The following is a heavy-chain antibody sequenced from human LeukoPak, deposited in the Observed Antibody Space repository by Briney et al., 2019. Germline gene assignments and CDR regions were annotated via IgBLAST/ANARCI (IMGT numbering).Heavy chain of an antibody. Sequence: GGSLRLSCEASGFTFSSYAMHWVRQAPGKGLEWVAVISYDGSNKYYADSVKGRFTISRDNSKNTLYLQMNSLRAEDTAVYYCASEPELGIVVVPPRAWGQGTLVTVSS. CDR2: ISYDGSNK. V-gene: IGHV3-30-3*01. J-gene: IGHJ5*02. CDR3: ASEPELGIVVVPPRA. CDR1: GFTFSSYA. D-gene: IGHD3-22*01.